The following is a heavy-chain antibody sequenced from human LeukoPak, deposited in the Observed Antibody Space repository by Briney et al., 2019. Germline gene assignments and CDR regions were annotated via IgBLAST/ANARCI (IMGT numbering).Heavy chain of an antibody. CDR2: INWNGGRT. Sequence: GGSLRLSCAASGFTFDDYGMSWVRQGPGKGLEWVSGINWNGGRTGYADSVKGRFTISRDNSKNTLYLQMNSLRAEDTAVYYCAKEHSRLYCSGGSCYSDYWGQGTLVTVSS. D-gene: IGHD2-15*01. CDR1: GFTFDDYG. V-gene: IGHV3-20*04. J-gene: IGHJ4*02. CDR3: AKEHSRLYCSGGSCYSDY.